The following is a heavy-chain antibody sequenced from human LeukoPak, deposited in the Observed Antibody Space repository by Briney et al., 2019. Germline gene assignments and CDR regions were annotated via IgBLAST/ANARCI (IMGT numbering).Heavy chain of an antibody. CDR1: GFTFSSYA. Sequence: GGSLRLSCAASGFTFSSYAMHWVRQAPGKGLEWVAVISYDGSNKYYADSVKGRFTISRDNSKNTLYLQMNSLRAEDTAVYYCAKAMITFGGVIVNPLDYWGQGTLVTVSS. V-gene: IGHV3-30-3*01. CDR3: AKAMITFGGVIVNPLDY. D-gene: IGHD3-16*02. J-gene: IGHJ4*02. CDR2: ISYDGSNK.